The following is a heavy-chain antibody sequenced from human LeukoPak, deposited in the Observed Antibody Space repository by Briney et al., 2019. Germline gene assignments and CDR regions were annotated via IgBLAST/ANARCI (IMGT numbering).Heavy chain of an antibody. CDR2: ISRGGNSL. V-gene: IGHV3-11*04. CDR1: GFTFSDYY. J-gene: IGHJ3*02. D-gene: IGHD1-26*01. Sequence: AGGSLRLSCAASGFTFSDYYMGWIRQAPGKGLEWVSSISRGGNSLFYADSVRGRFTISRDNAKNTLYLQMNSLRAEDTAVYYCARDTSNRGATPGGAFDIWGQGTMVTVSS. CDR3: ARDTSNRGATPGGAFDI.